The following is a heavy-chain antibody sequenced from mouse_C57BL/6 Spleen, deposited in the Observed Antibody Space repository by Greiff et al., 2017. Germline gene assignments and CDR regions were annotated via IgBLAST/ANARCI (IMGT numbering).Heavy chain of an antibody. CDR2: INPYNGGT. V-gene: IGHV1-19*01. J-gene: IGHJ2*01. D-gene: IGHD2-3*01. CDR3: ARRDYDEKYFDY. Sequence: EVQLQQSGPVLVKPGASVKMSCKASGYTFTDYYMNWVKQSHGKSLEWIGVINPYNGGTSYNQKFKGKATLTVDKSSSTAYMELNSLTSEDSAVYYCARRDYDEKYFDYWGQGTTLTVSS. CDR1: GYTFTDYY.